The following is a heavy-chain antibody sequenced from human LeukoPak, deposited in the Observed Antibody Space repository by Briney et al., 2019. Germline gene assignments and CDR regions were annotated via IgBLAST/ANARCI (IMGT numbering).Heavy chain of an antibody. D-gene: IGHD3-16*01. CDR1: GDSITRNY. V-gene: IGHV4-4*07. Sequence: SETLSLTCTVSGDSITRNYWSWIRQPAGKGLEWIGRIYNSGNTNYSPSLESRVTMSTDTSKNQFSLKLSSVTAADTAVYYCARHGFTSFIHMDVWGKGTTVTVSS. CDR3: ARHGFTSFIHMDV. J-gene: IGHJ6*03. CDR2: IYNSGNT.